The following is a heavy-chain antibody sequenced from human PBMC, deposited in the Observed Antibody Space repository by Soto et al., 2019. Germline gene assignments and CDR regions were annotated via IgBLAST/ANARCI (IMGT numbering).Heavy chain of an antibody. CDR2: ISYDGSNK. CDR1: RFIFSSFA. J-gene: IGHJ3*02. Sequence: HPEGSLRLSCEASRFIFSSFAMHWVRQAPGKGLDWVALISYDGSNKYYADSVKGRFTISRDNSKNTLYLQMNSLRAEDTAVYYCAKDRSYGDGAFDIWGQGTMVTVSS. CDR3: AKDRSYGDGAFDI. V-gene: IGHV3-30*04. D-gene: IGHD5-18*01.